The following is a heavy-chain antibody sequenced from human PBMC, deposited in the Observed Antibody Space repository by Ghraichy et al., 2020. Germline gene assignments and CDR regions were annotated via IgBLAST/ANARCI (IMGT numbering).Heavy chain of an antibody. Sequence: GGSLRLSCAASGFTFSHFAFHWVRQAPGKGLEWVAFIEFDGNNKFYVDSVKGRFTLSRDNSKNTVYLQMSSLRVEDSAVYYCARKKGLGGYFDYWGRGTLVTVSS. CDR1: GFTFSHFA. CDR2: IEFDGNNK. CDR3: ARKKGLGGYFDY. V-gene: IGHV3-30*02. D-gene: IGHD3-22*01. J-gene: IGHJ4*02.